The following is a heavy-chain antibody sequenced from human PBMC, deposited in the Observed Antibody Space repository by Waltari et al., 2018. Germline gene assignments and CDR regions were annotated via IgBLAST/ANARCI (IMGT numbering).Heavy chain of an antibody. CDR2: INSDGSDT. CDR3: TRDSPSWI. Sequence: EGQLVESGGGLVQPGGSLKLSCEASGFALSSFWMHWVRQVPGQGLVWVSRINSDGSDTSYADSVRGRFTVSRDNAKNMVYLQMKSLRAEDTAIYYCTRDSPSWIWGQGTMVSVSS. CDR1: GFALSSFW. J-gene: IGHJ3*02. V-gene: IGHV3-74*01.